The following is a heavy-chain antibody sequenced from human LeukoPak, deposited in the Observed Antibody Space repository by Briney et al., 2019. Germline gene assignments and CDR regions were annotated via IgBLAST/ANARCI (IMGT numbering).Heavy chain of an antibody. CDR2: IFLRGST. J-gene: IGHJ6*02. V-gene: IGHV4-31*02. D-gene: IGHD2-2*02. CDR3: ARVGIPAAIAPYYYYGMDV. CDR1: GGSPTGGGAC. Sequence: SETLCLTPALSGGSPTGGGACWGWVSQHPGDGLGWIGYIFLRGSTYYNPSLKSRVTISVDTPKNQFSLELSSVTAADTAVYYCARVGIPAAIAPYYYYGMDVWGQGTTVTVSS.